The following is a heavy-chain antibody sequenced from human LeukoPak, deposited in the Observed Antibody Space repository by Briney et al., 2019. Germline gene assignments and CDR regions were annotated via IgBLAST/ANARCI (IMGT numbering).Heavy chain of an antibody. CDR2: IYSGGST. CDR3: ARDPGYYRYYFDH. D-gene: IGHD3-9*01. V-gene: IGHV3-53*05. J-gene: IGHJ4*02. Sequence: GGSLRLSCAASGFTVSSNYMSWVRQAPGKGLEWVSVIYSGGSTYYADSVKGRFTNSRDNSKNTLYLQMNSLRAEDTAVYYCARDPGYYRYYFDHWGQGTLVTVSS. CDR1: GFTVSSNY.